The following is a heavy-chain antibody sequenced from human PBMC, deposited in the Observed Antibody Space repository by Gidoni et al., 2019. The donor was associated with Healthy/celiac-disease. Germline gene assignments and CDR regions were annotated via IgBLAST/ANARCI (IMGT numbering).Heavy chain of an antibody. CDR2: IDPKDSYT. D-gene: IGHD3-16*01. Sequence: EVQLVQSGAEVKKPGESLKISCKGSGYTFTDYWITWVRQVPGRGLEWMGRIDPKDSYTNYSPTFEGHVTISVDKSSSTAYLQWSSLKASDTATYYCAKRGGTEDWFDPWGQGTLVSVS. CDR3: AKRGGTEDWFDP. J-gene: IGHJ5*02. V-gene: IGHV5-10-1*03. CDR1: GYTFTDYW.